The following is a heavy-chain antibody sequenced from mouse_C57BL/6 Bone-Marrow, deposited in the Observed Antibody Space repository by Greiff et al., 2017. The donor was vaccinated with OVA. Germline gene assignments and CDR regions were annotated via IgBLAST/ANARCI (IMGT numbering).Heavy chain of an antibody. CDR1: GYTFTSYW. CDR2: IEPSDSDT. Sequence: QVQLKQPGAELVRPGSSVKLSCKASGYTFTSYWMHWVKQRPIQGLEWIGNIEPSDSDTHYNQKFKDKATLTVDKSSSTAYMQLSSLTSEDSAVYYCARGTTVVARDLAYWGQGTLVTVSA. D-gene: IGHD1-1*01. J-gene: IGHJ3*01. V-gene: IGHV1-52*01. CDR3: ARGTTVVARDLAY.